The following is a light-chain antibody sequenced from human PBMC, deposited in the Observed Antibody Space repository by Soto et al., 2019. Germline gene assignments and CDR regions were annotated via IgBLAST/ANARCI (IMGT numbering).Light chain of an antibody. Sequence: QSVLTQPRSVSGSPGQSVTISSPGTSSDVGGYNYVSWYQQHPGKAPKLMIYDVSKRPSGVPDRFSGSKSGNTASLTISGLQAEDEADYYCCSYAGSYTHVFGTGTKVTVL. CDR2: DVS. V-gene: IGLV2-11*01. CDR3: CSYAGSYTHV. CDR1: SSDVGGYNY. J-gene: IGLJ1*01.